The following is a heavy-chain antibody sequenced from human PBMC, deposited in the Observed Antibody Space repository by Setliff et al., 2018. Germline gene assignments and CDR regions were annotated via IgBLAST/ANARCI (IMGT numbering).Heavy chain of an antibody. J-gene: IGHJ4*02. D-gene: IGHD3-22*01. CDR3: AREYYYARSRNFDY. Sequence: PGGSLRLSCAASGFIFRRYDMQWVRQVAGKGLEWVSAIGTSGDTYYPDSVKGRFTMSRDNSKSTVYLQMNGLRVEDTAVYYCAREYYYARSRNFDYWGQGTLVTVSS. V-gene: IGHV3-13*01. CDR2: IGTSGDT. CDR1: GFIFRRYD.